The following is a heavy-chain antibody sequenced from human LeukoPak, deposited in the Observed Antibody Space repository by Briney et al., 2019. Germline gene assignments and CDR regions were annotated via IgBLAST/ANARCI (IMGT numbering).Heavy chain of an antibody. CDR2: IYHSGST. CDR1: GYSISSGYY. D-gene: IGHD3-22*01. J-gene: IGHJ4*02. V-gene: IGHV4-38-2*02. CDR3: ARAGTYYYDSSGLFDY. Sequence: PSETLSLTCTVSGYSISSGYYWGWIRQPPGKGLEWIGSIYHSGSTYYNPSLKSRVTISVDTSKNQFSLKLSSVTAADTAGYYCARAGTYYYDSSGLFDYWGQGTLVTVSS.